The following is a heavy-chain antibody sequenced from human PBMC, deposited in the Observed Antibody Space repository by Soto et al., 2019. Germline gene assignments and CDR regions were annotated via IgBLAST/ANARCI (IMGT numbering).Heavy chain of an antibody. V-gene: IGHV6-1*01. CDR1: GDSVSSNTAS. J-gene: IGHJ4*02. CDR2: TYFRSKWYN. CDR3: AKGYTLDN. D-gene: IGHD1-1*01. Sequence: PSQTLSLTCAISGDSVSSNTASWNWIRQSPSRGLEWLGRTYFRSKWYNDYAVSVKSRIIINPDTSNNQFSLQLNSVTPEDTAVYFCAKGYTLDNWGQGILVTVSS.